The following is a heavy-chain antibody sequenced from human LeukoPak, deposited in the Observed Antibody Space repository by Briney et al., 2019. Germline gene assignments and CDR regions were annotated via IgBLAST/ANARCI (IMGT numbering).Heavy chain of an antibody. Sequence: SETLSLTCAVSGGSISSGGYSWSWIRQPPGKGLEWIGYIYHSGGTYYNPSLKSRVTISVDRSKNQFSLKLSSVTAADTAVYYCARAGLTMGRIAVDYWGQGTLVTVSS. D-gene: IGHD5-24*01. CDR1: GGSISSGGYS. J-gene: IGHJ4*02. CDR3: ARAGLTMGRIAVDY. V-gene: IGHV4-30-2*01. CDR2: IYHSGGT.